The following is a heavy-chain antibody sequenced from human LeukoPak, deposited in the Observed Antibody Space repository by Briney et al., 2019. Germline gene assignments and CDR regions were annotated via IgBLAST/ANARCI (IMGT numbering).Heavy chain of an antibody. J-gene: IGHJ4*02. CDR2: ITTGRGET. Sequence: ASVTVSCTASGGTFSSYAISWVRQAPGQSLEWMGWITTGRGETRYSQDFQRRITLTRDKSANTVYMDMSDLTSEDTAIYYCARGGQQWRGGNYFDSWGQGTLVAVSS. CDR1: GGTFSSYA. CDR3: ARGGQQWRGGNYFDS. V-gene: IGHV1-3*03. D-gene: IGHD6-19*01.